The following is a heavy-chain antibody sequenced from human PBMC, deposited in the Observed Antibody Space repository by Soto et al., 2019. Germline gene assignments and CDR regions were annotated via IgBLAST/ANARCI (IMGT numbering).Heavy chain of an antibody. D-gene: IGHD6-19*01. Sequence: GGSLRLSCAASGFTFTTYAMCWIRQAPGKGLEWVSSISVSGDRTFYADSVKGRFTTSRDNRRNTLHLQMNSLRAEDTAVYYCGKDPLAVTGSFVDYWGQGTLVTVSS. V-gene: IGHV3-23*01. J-gene: IGHJ4*02. CDR2: ISVSGDRT. CDR3: GKDPLAVTGSFVDY. CDR1: GFTFTTYA.